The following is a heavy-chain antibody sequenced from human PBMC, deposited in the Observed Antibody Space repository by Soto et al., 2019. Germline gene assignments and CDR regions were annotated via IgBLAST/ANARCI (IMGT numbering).Heavy chain of an antibody. Sequence: KPSETLSLTCAVSGASIRSYHWSFLRQPAGKGLEWIGRIQHTGNTNYNPSLKSRVTMSADTSKNQISLKMTSVTAAGTAVYFCAKDVSSRRWFDPWGQGVRVTVS. J-gene: IGHJ5*02. D-gene: IGHD3-16*01. V-gene: IGHV4-4*07. CDR3: AKDVSSRRWFDP. CDR2: IQHTGNT. CDR1: GASIRSYH.